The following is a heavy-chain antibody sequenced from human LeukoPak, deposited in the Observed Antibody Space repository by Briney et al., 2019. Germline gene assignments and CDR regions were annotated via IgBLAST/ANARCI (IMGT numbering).Heavy chain of an antibody. D-gene: IGHD5-18*01. CDR3: ARERYSYGPSGFDY. Sequence: PGRSPRLSCAASGFTFSSYAMHWVRQAPGKGLEWVAVISYDGSNKYYADSVKGRFTISRDNSKNTLYLQMNSLRAEDTAVYYCARERYSYGPSGFDYWGQGTLVTVSS. CDR1: GFTFSSYA. CDR2: ISYDGSNK. V-gene: IGHV3-30*04. J-gene: IGHJ4*02.